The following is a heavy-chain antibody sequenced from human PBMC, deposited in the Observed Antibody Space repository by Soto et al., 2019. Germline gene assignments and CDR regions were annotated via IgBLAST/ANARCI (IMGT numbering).Heavy chain of an antibody. CDR2: INPSDGRT. CDR3: ARTLGYFDN. J-gene: IGHJ4*02. V-gene: IGHV1-46*01. CDR1: GYPFTTHY. Sequence: QVQVVQSGAEVKKPGASVKISCEASGYPFTTHYMHWVRQAPGEGLEWMGTINPSDGRTTYAQTFQGRLILTRDTSTRTVYMELSSLRFADTAMYYCARTLGYFDNWGQGTLVTVSS.